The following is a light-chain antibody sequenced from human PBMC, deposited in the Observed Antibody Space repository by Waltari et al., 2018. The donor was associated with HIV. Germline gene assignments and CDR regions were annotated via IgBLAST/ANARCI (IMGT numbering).Light chain of an antibody. V-gene: IGKV1-33*01. Sequence: IQVTQSPSSLSASVGDRVTITCQASQDINKYLNWYQQRLGKAPKLLIYDASNLEIGVPSRFSGAGSGTEFTFNISSLQPEDFATYYCQQYEKLPLTFGEGTRVDIK. J-gene: IGKJ3*01. CDR3: QQYEKLPLT. CDR1: QDINKY. CDR2: DAS.